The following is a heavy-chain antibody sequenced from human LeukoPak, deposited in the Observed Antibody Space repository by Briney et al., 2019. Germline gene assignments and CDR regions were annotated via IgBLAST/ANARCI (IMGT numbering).Heavy chain of an antibody. CDR2: INHSGST. D-gene: IGHD4-17*01. J-gene: IGHJ6*03. Sequence: SETLSLTCTVSGGSISSSSYYWGWIRQPPGKGLEWIGEINHSGSTNYNPSLKSRVTISVDTSKNQFSLKLSSVTAADTAVYYCARLRGDYHRRLGYYYYYMDVWGKGTTVTVSS. V-gene: IGHV4-39*07. CDR1: GGSISSSSYY. CDR3: ARLRGDYHRRLGYYYYYMDV.